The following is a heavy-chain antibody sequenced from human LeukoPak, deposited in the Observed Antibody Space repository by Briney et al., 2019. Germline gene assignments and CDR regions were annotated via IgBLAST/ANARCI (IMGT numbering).Heavy chain of an antibody. J-gene: IGHJ4*02. D-gene: IGHD3-22*01. CDR1: GFTFSRFN. V-gene: IGHV3-30*18. CDR3: AKAMYADYDSSDL. CDR2: ISRDGSNK. Sequence: PGGSLRLSCAASGFTFSRFNTNWVRQAPGKGLEWVAVISRDGSNKYYADSVKGRFTISRDNSKNTLYLQMNSLRGEDTAVYYCAKAMYADYDSSDLWGQGTLVTVSS.